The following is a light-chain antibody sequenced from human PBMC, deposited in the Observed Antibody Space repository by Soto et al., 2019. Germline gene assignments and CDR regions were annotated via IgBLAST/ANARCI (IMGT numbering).Light chain of an antibody. CDR1: QGISSY. Sequence: AIRMTHSPSSLSASTGDRVTITFRASQGISSYLAWYQQKPGKAPKLLIYAASTLQSGVPSRFSGSGSGTDFTLTISSLQPEDFATYYCQQYNIYPITFGQGTRLEIK. CDR3: QQYNIYPIT. J-gene: IGKJ5*01. V-gene: IGKV1-8*01. CDR2: AAS.